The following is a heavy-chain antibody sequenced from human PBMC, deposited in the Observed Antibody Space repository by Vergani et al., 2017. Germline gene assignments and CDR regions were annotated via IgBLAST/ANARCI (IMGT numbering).Heavy chain of an antibody. D-gene: IGHD6-6*01. J-gene: IGHJ4*02. CDR3: ARGLKSSSNVEGI. V-gene: IGHV4-34*09. CDR2: INHSGST. Sequence: QVQLQESGPGLVKPSQTLSLTCTVSGGSFSGYYWSWIRQPPGKGLEWIGEINHSGSTNYNPSLKSRVTISVDTSKNQFSLKLSSVTAADTAVYYCARGLKSSSNVEGIWGQGTLVTVSS. CDR1: GGSFSGYY.